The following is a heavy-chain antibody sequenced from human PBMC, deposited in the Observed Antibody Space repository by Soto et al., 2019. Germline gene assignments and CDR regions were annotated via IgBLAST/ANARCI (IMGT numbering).Heavy chain of an antibody. Sequence: EEQLVESGGGLVQPGRSLRLSCAASGFSFDDYAIHWVRQAPGKGLEWVSGINWNSGSIGYADSVKGRFTISRDNAKTSLYLQMNSLRVEDTALYYCAKDRGSGSYAANYYYCGMDVWGQGTTVTVSS. V-gene: IGHV3-9*01. J-gene: IGHJ6*02. CDR3: AKDRGSGSYAANYYYCGMDV. D-gene: IGHD3-10*01. CDR2: INWNSGSI. CDR1: GFSFDDYA.